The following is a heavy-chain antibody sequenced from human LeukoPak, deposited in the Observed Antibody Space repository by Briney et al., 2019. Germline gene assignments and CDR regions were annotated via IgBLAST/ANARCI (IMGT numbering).Heavy chain of an antibody. CDR3: ARDPWIAALTSGFDP. CDR1: GYTFTSYD. Sequence: ASVKVSCKASGYTFTSYDFNWVRQATGQRPEWMGWMSPNSGDTGYAQKFQGRVTMTRNTSISTAYMELSSLRSEDTAVYYCARDPWIAALTSGFDPWGQGTLVTVSS. V-gene: IGHV1-8*01. J-gene: IGHJ5*02. CDR2: MSPNSGDT. D-gene: IGHD6-13*01.